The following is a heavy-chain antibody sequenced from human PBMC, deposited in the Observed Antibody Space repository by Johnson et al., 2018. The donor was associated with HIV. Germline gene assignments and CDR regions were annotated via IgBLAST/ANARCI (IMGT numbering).Heavy chain of an antibody. D-gene: IGHD2/OR15-2a*01. V-gene: IGHV3-23*04. CDR2: TTPSGGGT. J-gene: IGHJ3*02. CDR1: GFTFSSYA. Sequence: VQLVESGGGLVQPGGSLRLSCAASGFTFSSYAMSWVRQAPGKGLEWVSATTPSGGGTYYADSVKGRFTISRDNSENTLFLQMNSLRAEDTDVYFCAKAFSTFHDAFDIWGQGTMVTVSS. CDR3: AKAFSTFHDAFDI.